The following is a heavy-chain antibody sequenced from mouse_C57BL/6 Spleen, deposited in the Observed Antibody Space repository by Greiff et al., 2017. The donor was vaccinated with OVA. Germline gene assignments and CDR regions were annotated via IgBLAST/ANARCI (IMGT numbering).Heavy chain of an antibody. J-gene: IGHJ4*01. V-gene: IGHV1-15*01. CDR1: GYTFTDYE. CDR2: IDPETGGT. Sequence: QVQLQQSGAELVRPGASVTLSCKASGYTFTDYEMHWVKQTPVHGLEWIGAIDPETGGTAYNQKFKGKAILTADKSSSTAYMELRSLTSEDSAVYYCTFYGNPLYAMDYWGQGTSVTVSS. CDR3: TFYGNPLYAMDY. D-gene: IGHD2-1*01.